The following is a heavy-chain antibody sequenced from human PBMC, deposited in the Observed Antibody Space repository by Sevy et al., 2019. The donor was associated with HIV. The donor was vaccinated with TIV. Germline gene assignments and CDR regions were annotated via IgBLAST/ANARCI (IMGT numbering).Heavy chain of an antibody. Sequence: SETLSLTCTVSGGSISSYYWSWIRQPPGKGLEWIGYIYYSGSTNYNPSLKSRVTISVDTSKNQFSLKLSSVTAADTAVYYCAGENSGYDSYYYYYYMDVWGKGTTVTVSS. D-gene: IGHD5-12*01. CDR2: IYYSGST. V-gene: IGHV4-59*01. CDR1: GGSISSYY. CDR3: AGENSGYDSYYYYYYMDV. J-gene: IGHJ6*03.